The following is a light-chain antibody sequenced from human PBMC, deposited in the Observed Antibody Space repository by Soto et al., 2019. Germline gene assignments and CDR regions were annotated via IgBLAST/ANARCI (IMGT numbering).Light chain of an antibody. J-gene: IGKJ1*01. CDR3: PHSDALLWT. CDR1: QSVSSY. V-gene: IGKV3-11*01. Sequence: IGVTHSPSALSLSTEERATLSCGASQSVSSYLAWYQQKPGQAPRLLIYGASTRAAGIPARFSGSGSGTDFTLTISSLEPEDFAVYYCPHSDALLWTFGQGTKVDIK. CDR2: GAS.